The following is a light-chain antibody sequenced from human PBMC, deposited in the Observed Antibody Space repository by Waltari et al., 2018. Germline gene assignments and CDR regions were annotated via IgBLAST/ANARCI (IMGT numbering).Light chain of an antibody. CDR3: AAWDDSLNGRWV. CDR1: ASNIGNIF. V-gene: IGLV1-44*01. Sequence: QSVLTQPPSASGPPGPGVTLSCSGGASNIGNIFVNWYQQVPGKAPKLLIYRSDRRPAGVPDRFSGSKSGTSASLAISGLQSEDEADYYCAAWDDSLNGRWVFGGGTKVTVL. J-gene: IGLJ3*02. CDR2: RSD.